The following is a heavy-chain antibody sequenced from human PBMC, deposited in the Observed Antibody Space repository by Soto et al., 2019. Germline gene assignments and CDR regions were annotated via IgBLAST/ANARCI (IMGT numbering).Heavy chain of an antibody. V-gene: IGHV4-34*01. D-gene: IGHD6-13*01. J-gene: IGHJ3*02. CDR2: IYHSGST. CDR3: ARPILIAAAGTRNAFDI. CDR1: GGSFSGYY. Sequence: QVQLQQWGAGLLKPSETLSLTCAVYGGSFSGYYWSWIRQPPGKGLEWIGEIYHSGSTNYNPSLKSRVAISVDTSKNQFSLKLSSVTAADTAVYYCARPILIAAAGTRNAFDIWGQGTMVTVSS.